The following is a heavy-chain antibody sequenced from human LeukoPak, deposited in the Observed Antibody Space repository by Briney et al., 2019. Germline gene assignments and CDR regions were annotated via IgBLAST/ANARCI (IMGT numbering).Heavy chain of an antibody. V-gene: IGHV3-7*01. CDR3: ARGQTLTF. J-gene: IGHJ4*02. CDR2: INQDGSKK. CDR1: GFTFTDYW. Sequence: PGGSLRLSCTTSGFTFTDYWMTWVRQAPGKGVEWVANINQDGSKKFYVDSVKGRFTISRDNAKNALYLQMNSLRAEDTGVYFCARGQTLTFWGQGTLVTVSS.